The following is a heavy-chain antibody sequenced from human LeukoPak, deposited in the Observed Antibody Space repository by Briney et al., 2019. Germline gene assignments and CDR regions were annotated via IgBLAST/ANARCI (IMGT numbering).Heavy chain of an antibody. CDR3: ARTGNGYSDYVWGSYRPPYYFDY. Sequence: SETLSFTCAVYGGSFSGYYWSWIRQPPGKGLEWIGEINHSGSTNYNPSLKSRVTISVDTSKNQFSLKLSSVTAADTAVYYCARTGNGYSDYVWGSYRPPYYFDYWGQGTLVTVSS. J-gene: IGHJ4*02. D-gene: IGHD3-16*02. CDR1: GGSFSGYY. CDR2: INHSGST. V-gene: IGHV4-34*01.